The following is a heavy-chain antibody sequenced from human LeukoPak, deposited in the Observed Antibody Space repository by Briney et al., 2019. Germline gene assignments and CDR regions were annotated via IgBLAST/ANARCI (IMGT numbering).Heavy chain of an antibody. CDR2: IWYDGSNK. Sequence: PGGSLRLSCAASGFTFSSYGMHWVRQAPGKGLEWVAFIWYDGSNKYYADSVKGRFTISRDNSKNTLYLQMNSLRAEDTAVYYCAKDSYLHYDSSGYYYNYYYHYMDVWGKGTTVTVSS. CDR3: AKDSYLHYDSSGYYYNYYYHYMDV. V-gene: IGHV3-30*02. D-gene: IGHD3-22*01. CDR1: GFTFSSYG. J-gene: IGHJ6*03.